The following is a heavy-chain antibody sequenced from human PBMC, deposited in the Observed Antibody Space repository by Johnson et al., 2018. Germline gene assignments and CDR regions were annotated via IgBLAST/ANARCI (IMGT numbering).Heavy chain of an antibody. D-gene: IGHD3-22*01. V-gene: IGHV3-30*18. CDR1: GFTFSSYG. CDR2: ISYDGSNK. Sequence: QVQLLESGGGVVQPGRSLRLSCAASGFTFSSYGMHWVRQAPGKGLEWVAVISYDGSNKYYADSVKGRFTISRDNSKNTLYLQMNSLRAEDTAVYYCAKDELPYYDSSGYYYAEYFQHWGQGTLVTVSS. CDR3: AKDELPYYDSSGYYYAEYFQH. J-gene: IGHJ1*01.